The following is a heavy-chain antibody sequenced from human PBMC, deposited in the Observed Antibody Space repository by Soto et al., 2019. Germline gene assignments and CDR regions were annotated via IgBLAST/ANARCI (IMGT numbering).Heavy chain of an antibody. V-gene: IGHV4-34*01. D-gene: IGHD4-17*01. CDR2: INHSGST. CDR3: ARGLRPDNGDWDDAFDI. CDR1: GGSFSGYY. J-gene: IGHJ3*02. Sequence: SETLSLTCAVYGGSFSGYYWSWIRQPPGKGLEWIGEINHSGSTNYNPSLKSRVTISVDTSKNQFSLKLSSVTAADTAVYYCARGLRPDNGDWDDAFDIWGQGTMVTVSS.